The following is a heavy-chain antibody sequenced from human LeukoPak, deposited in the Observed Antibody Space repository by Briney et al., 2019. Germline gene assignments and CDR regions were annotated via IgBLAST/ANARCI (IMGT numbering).Heavy chain of an antibody. CDR3: ARESSSGSLSTYEYSSSGYWFDP. J-gene: IGHJ5*02. Sequence: GASVKVSCKASGGTFSSYAISWVRQAPGQGLEWMGGIIPIFGTANYAQKFQGRVTITADKSTSTAYMELSSLRSEDTAVYYCARESSSGSLSTYEYSSSGYWFDPWGQGTLVTVSS. CDR2: IIPIFGTA. CDR1: GGTFSSYA. D-gene: IGHD6-6*01. V-gene: IGHV1-69*06.